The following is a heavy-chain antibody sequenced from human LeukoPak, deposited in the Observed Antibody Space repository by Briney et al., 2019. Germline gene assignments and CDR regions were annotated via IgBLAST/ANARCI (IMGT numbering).Heavy chain of an antibody. CDR3: ARHGDSSCRYNWFDP. CDR1: GGSISSSSYY. Sequence: SETLSLTCTVSGGSISSSSYYWGWIRQPPGKGLEWIGSIYYSGSTYYNPSLKSRVTISVDTSKNQFSLKLSSVTAADTAVYYCARHGDSSCRYNWFDPWGQGTLVTVSS. V-gene: IGHV4-39*01. D-gene: IGHD6-13*01. CDR2: IYYSGST. J-gene: IGHJ5*02.